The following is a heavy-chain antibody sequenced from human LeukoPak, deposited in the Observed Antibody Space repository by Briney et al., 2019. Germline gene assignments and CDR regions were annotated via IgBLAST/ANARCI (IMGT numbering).Heavy chain of an antibody. CDR3: ARVFHPYYYYYYMDV. V-gene: IGHV1-18*01. Sequence: ASVKVSSKASGYTFTSYGISWVRQAPGQGLEWMGWISAYNGNTNYAQKLQGRVTMTTDTSTSTAYMELRSLRSEDTAVYFCARVFHPYYYYYYMDVWGKGTTVTVSS. J-gene: IGHJ6*03. CDR2: ISAYNGNT. CDR1: GYTFTSYG.